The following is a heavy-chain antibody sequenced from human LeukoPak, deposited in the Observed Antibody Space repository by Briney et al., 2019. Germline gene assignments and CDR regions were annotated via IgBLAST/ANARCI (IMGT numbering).Heavy chain of an antibody. J-gene: IGHJ4*02. CDR2: INPSGGST. D-gene: IGHD3-9*01. Sequence: ASVKVSCKASGYTFTTYYVHWVRQAPGQGLEWMGIINPSGGSTTYAQKFRGRLTMTRDMSTSTVYMELSSLRSEDTAVYYCARGSRPVYNLLTGKRYFDYWGQGTLLTVSS. CDR3: ARGSRPVYNLLTGKRYFDY. CDR1: GYTFTTYY. V-gene: IGHV1-46*01.